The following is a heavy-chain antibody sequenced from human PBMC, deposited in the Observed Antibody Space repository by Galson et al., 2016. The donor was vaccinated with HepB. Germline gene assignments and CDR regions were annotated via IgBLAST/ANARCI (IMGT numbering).Heavy chain of an antibody. CDR3: AFSRGWQQLVC. D-gene: IGHD6-13*01. J-gene: IGHJ4*02. Sequence: SLRLSCAASGFTFRDYYMSWIRQAPGKGLEWVSYITSRSTIYYADSVKGRFTISRDNTKNSLYLQMNSLRAEDTAVYYCAFSRGWQQLVCWGQGTLVTVSS. CDR2: ITSRSTI. CDR1: GFTFRDYY. V-gene: IGHV3-11*01.